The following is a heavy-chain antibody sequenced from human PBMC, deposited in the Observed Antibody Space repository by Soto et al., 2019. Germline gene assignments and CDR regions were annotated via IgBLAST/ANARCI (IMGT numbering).Heavy chain of an antibody. V-gene: IGHV1-3*01. Sequence: QVQLVQSGAEVKRPGASVKVSCKASGYSFTNYAFHWVRQAPGQGLEWMGWINGGNGNTKYSQNFQDRVTITRDTSARTAYVELSSLRSEDTAVYYCATIAAAGAPDYWGQGTLVTVSS. D-gene: IGHD6-25*01. J-gene: IGHJ4*02. CDR3: ATIAAAGAPDY. CDR1: GYSFTNYA. CDR2: INGGNGNT.